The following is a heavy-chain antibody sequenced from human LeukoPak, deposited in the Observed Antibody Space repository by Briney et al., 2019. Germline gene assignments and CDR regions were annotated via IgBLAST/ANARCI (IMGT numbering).Heavy chain of an antibody. CDR2: INHSGST. J-gene: IGHJ5*02. Sequence: SETLSLTCAVSGGSFSGYYWSWIRHPPGKGLEWIGEINHSGSTNYNPSLKSRVTISVDTSKNQFSLTLSSVTAADTAVYYCARGRPLDPWGQGTLVSVSS. CDR3: ARGRPLDP. CDR1: GGSFSGYY. V-gene: IGHV4-34*01.